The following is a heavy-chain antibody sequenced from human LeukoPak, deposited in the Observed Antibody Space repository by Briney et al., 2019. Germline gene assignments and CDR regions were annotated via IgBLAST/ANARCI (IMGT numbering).Heavy chain of an antibody. CDR1: ADSVSSKNVA. CDR2: TYYRSKWYG. V-gene: IGHV6-1*01. CDR3: AREPGTRFFES. D-gene: IGHD1-14*01. Sequence: SQTLSLTFSISADSVSSKNVAWNWIRQSPSKGLEWLGRTYYRSKWYGYYAVSVRGRISINPDTSKNQFSLQLNSVTAEDTAVYYCAREPGTRFFESWGQGTLVTVSS. J-gene: IGHJ4*03.